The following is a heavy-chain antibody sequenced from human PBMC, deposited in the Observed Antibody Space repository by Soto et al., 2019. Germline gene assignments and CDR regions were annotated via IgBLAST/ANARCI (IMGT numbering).Heavy chain of an antibody. D-gene: IGHD5-18*01. CDR1: GFNFSSYA. CDR2: ISGSGGST. V-gene: IGHV3-23*01. Sequence: GGSLRLSCAASGFNFSSYAMSWVRQAPGKGLERVSAISGSGGSTYYADSVKGRFTISRDNSKNTLYLQMNSLRAEDTAVYYCAKDFQERGYSYGYPEYWGQGTLVTVSS. CDR3: AKDFQERGYSYGYPEY. J-gene: IGHJ4*02.